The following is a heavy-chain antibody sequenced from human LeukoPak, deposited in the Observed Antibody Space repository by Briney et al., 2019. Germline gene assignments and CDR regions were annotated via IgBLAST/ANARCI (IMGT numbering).Heavy chain of an antibody. V-gene: IGHV3-49*04. CDR1: GITIRNSA. CDR2: ITSNSNGATA. J-gene: IGHJ4*02. Sequence: GGSLRLSCTASGITIRNSAINWVRQAPGKGLEWVGFITSNSNGATAEYATSVKGRFSISRDDSTSIAYLQMNSLKSEDTGVYYCSFATSGWKATLDYWGRGSPVTVSS. CDR3: SFATSGWKATLDY. D-gene: IGHD6-19*01.